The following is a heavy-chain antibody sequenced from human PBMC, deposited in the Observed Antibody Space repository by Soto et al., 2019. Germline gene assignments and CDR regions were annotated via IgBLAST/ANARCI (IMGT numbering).Heavy chain of an antibody. CDR2: IYYSGST. Sequence: SETLSLTCTVSGDSISSSSYYWGWIRQPPGKGLEWIGSIYYSGSTYYNPSLKSRVTISVDTSKNQFSLKLSSVTAADTAVYYCARERGYYCDSSGYSHAFDIWGQGTMVTVSS. CDR1: GDSISSSSYY. CDR3: ARERGYYCDSSGYSHAFDI. J-gene: IGHJ3*02. D-gene: IGHD3-22*01. V-gene: IGHV4-39*02.